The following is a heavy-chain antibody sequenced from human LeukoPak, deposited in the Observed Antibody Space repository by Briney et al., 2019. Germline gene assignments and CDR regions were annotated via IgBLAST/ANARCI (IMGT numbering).Heavy chain of an antibody. Sequence: SETLSLTCVVYGGSFSGYYWSWIRQPPGKGLEWIGEINHSGSTNYNPSLKSRVTISVDTSKNQFSLKLSSVTAADTAVYYCARGDVWGSYLRYWGQGTLVTVSS. V-gene: IGHV4-34*01. D-gene: IGHD3-16*02. J-gene: IGHJ4*02. CDR2: INHSGST. CDR3: ARGDVWGSYLRY. CDR1: GGSFSGYY.